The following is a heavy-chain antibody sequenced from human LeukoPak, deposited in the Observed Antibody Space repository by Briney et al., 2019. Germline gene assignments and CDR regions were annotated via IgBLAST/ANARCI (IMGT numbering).Heavy chain of an antibody. V-gene: IGHV3-30*06. D-gene: IGHD6-13*01. J-gene: IGHJ4*02. Sequence: PGGSLRLSCAASGFNFSNYGIHWVRQAPGKGLDWVAVISYDGSNKYYADSVKGRFTISRDNSKNTLYLQMNSLRAEDTAVYYCARSLNGGIAAAVDYWGQGTLVTVSS. CDR2: ISYDGSNK. CDR1: GFNFSNYG. CDR3: ARSLNGGIAAAVDY.